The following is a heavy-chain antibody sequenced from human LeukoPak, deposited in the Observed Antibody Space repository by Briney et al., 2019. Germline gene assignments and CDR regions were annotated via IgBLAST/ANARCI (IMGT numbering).Heavy chain of an antibody. J-gene: IGHJ5*02. D-gene: IGHD3-3*01. CDR2: IYTSGST. Sequence: SQTLSLTCTVSGGSISSGSYYWSWIRQPAGKGLEWIGRIYTSGSTNYNPSLKSRVTISVDTSKNQFSLKLSSVTAADTAVYYCAGDTIFGPWGQGTLVTVSS. CDR3: AGDTIFGP. V-gene: IGHV4-61*02. CDR1: GGSISSGSYY.